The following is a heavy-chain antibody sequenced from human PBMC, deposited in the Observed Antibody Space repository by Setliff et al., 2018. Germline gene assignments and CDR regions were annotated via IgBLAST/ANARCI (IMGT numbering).Heavy chain of an antibody. CDR3: ARHLLVQGTYHFDY. Sequence: PSETLSLTCSVYGESFSNNYWGWIRQSPGKGLEWIGSMYYSGSTYYNPSLKGRVTLSVDTTKNQFSLKLTSMTAADTAVYFCARHLLVQGTYHFDYWGQGSPVTVS. V-gene: IGHV4-39*01. CDR1: GESFSNNY. D-gene: IGHD3-10*01. J-gene: IGHJ4*02. CDR2: MYYSGST.